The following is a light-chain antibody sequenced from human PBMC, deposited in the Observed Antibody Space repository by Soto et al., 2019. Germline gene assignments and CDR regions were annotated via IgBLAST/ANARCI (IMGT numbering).Light chain of an antibody. J-gene: IGKJ1*01. Sequence: DIQITQSPSTLSASVGDRVTISCRASQSISSWLAWYQQKPGKAPKLLIYKASSLESGVPSRFSGSGSGTEFTLTISSLQPDDFATYYCQQYNRYSPWAFGQGTKVDIK. CDR3: QQYNRYSPWA. CDR2: KAS. CDR1: QSISSW. V-gene: IGKV1-5*03.